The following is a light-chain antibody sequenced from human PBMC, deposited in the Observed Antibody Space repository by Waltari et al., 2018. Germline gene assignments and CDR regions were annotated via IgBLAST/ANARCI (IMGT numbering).Light chain of an antibody. CDR3: TSYTGSDNSKV. CDR2: AVS. J-gene: IGLJ2*01. V-gene: IGLV2-8*01. CDR1: NNYVGAYNS. Sequence: QSALTQPPSASGSPGQSVTLSCTGTNNYVGAYNSVSWNQRHPDKPPKDMIYAVSKRPSGVPDRFSGSKSGNTASLTVSGLQAEDEADYYCTSYTGSDNSKVFGGGTKLTVL.